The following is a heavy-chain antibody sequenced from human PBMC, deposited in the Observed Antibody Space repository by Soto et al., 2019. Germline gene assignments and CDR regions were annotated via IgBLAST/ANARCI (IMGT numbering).Heavy chain of an antibody. D-gene: IGHD4-4*01. J-gene: IGHJ5*02. CDR2: IYFTGKT. V-gene: IGHV4-31*03. CDR1: GDSIRYGGYY. Sequence: SETLSLTCTVSGDSIRYGGYYWAWIRQRPGKGLEWMGYIYFTGKTNYNPSLENRLTMSVDMSRRQLYLRLTSVTAADTAVYFCAKDPSPKPIPEVTPGWFDPWGQGISVTVSS. CDR3: AKDPSPKPIPEVTPGWFDP.